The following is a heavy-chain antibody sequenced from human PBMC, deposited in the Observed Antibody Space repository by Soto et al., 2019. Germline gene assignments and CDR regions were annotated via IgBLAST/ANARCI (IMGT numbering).Heavy chain of an antibody. J-gene: IGHJ4*02. CDR2: TSDSSHYI. CDR3: ARVRSGGSGYFDY. CDR1: GFTFSIYS. D-gene: IGHD2-15*01. Sequence: GGSLRLSCAASGFTFSIYSMNWVRQAPGKGLEWVAPTSDSSHYIYYADSVKGRFTVSRGNAKSSLYLQMDSLRAEDTAVYYCARVRSGGSGYFDYWGQGTLVTVSS. V-gene: IGHV3-21*01.